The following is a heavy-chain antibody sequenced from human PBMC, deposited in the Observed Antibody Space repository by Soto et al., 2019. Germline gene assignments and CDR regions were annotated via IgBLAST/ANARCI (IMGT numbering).Heavy chain of an antibody. D-gene: IGHD3-10*01. CDR2: ISSSSSYI. J-gene: IGHJ6*02. CDR1: GFTFSSYS. CDR3: ATLGFGEYYYGMDV. V-gene: IGHV3-21*01. Sequence: GGSLRLSCAASGFTFSSYSMNWVRQAPGKGLEWVSSISSSSSYIYYADSVKGRFTISRDNAKNSLYLQMNSLRAEDTAVYYCATLGFGEYYYGMDVWGQGTTVTVSS.